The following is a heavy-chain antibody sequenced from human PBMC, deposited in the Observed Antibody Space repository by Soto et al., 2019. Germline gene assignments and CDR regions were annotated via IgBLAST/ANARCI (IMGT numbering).Heavy chain of an antibody. D-gene: IGHD4-17*01. V-gene: IGHV3-23*01. CDR3: AKRLDGDYDSAFDI. CDR2: FSGSVGTT. J-gene: IGHJ3*02. CDR1: GFTFNNYA. Sequence: EVQLLESGGGLLQPGGSLRLSCAASGFTFNNYAMTWVRQAPGKGLEWVSGFSGSVGTTYYADSVKGRFTISRDNSKNTLYLQMNSLRVEDTAVYYCAKRLDGDYDSAFDIWGQGTVVTVSS.